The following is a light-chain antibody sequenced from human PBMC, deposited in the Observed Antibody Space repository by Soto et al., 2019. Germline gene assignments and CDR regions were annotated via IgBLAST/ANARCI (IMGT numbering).Light chain of an antibody. V-gene: IGLV2-14*01. CDR1: SSDVGGYNY. Sequence: QSALTQPASVSGSPGQSITISCTGTSSDVGGYNYVSWYQQHPGKAPKLMIFEVNSRPSGVSYRFSGSKSGNTASLTISGLQAEDEADYYCSSYTSSSTLYVFGSGTKVTVL. CDR3: SSYTSSSTLYV. J-gene: IGLJ1*01. CDR2: EVN.